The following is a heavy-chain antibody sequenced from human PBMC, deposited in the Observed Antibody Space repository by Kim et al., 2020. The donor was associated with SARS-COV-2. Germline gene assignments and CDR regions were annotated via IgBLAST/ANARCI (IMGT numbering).Heavy chain of an antibody. J-gene: IGHJ5*02. CDR2: IIPIFGTA. CDR3: AGGGGLLGNSWFDP. Sequence: SVKVSCKASGGTFSSYAISWVRQAPGQGLEWMGGIIPIFGTANYAQKFQGRVTITADESTSTAYMELSSLRSEDTAVYYCAGGGGLLGNSWFDPWGQGTLVTVSS. V-gene: IGHV1-69*13. CDR1: GGTFSSYA. D-gene: IGHD2-15*01.